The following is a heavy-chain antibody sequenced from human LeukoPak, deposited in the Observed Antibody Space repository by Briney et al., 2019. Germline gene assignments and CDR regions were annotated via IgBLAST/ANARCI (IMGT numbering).Heavy chain of an antibody. J-gene: IGHJ4*02. CDR1: GGSINSYY. CDR2: IYTSGST. D-gene: IGHD2-15*01. CDR3: ARDGNGSRAFDY. Sequence: PSETLSLTCTVSGGSINSYYWSWIRQPAGKGLEWIGRIYTSGSTNYNPSLKSRVTIPVDKSNNQFSLNLTSVTAADTAVYYCARDGNGSRAFDYWGQGTLVTVFS. V-gene: IGHV4-4*07.